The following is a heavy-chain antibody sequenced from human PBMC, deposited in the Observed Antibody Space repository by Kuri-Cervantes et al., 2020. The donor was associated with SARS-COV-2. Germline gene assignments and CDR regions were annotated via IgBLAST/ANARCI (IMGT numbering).Heavy chain of an antibody. V-gene: IGHV3-11*06. Sequence: GESLKISCAASGFSFSDYYMIWIRQAPGKGLEWVSYISSSTTYTNHAGSVKGRFTISRDNAKNSLYLHMDSLRAEDSAVYSCARGGLCSGGSCYHYSYYMDVWGKGTTVTVSS. CDR1: GFSFSDYY. CDR2: ISSSTTYT. CDR3: ARGGLCSGGSCYHYSYYMDV. J-gene: IGHJ6*03. D-gene: IGHD2-15*01.